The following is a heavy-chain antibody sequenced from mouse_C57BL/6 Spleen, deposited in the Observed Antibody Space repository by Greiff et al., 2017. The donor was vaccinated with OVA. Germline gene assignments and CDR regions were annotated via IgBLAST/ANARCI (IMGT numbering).Heavy chain of an antibody. V-gene: IGHV1-81*01. CDR3: ARRYYYGSYYFDY. D-gene: IGHD1-1*01. CDR2: IYPRSGNT. Sequence: VKLMESGAELARPGASVKLSCKASGYTFTSYGISWVKQRTGQGLEWIGEIYPRSGNTYYNEKFKGKATLTADKSSSTAYMELRSLTSEDSAVYFCARRYYYGSYYFDYWGQGTTLTVSS. J-gene: IGHJ2*01. CDR1: GYTFTSYG.